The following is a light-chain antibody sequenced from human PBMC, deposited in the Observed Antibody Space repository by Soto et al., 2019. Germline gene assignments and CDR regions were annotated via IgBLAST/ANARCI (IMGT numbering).Light chain of an antibody. CDR1: QSVSSSY. CDR3: QQYGSSPLT. Sequence: EIVLTQSPGTLSLSPGERATLSCRASQSVSSSYLAWYQQKPGQAPRLLIYGASSSSTGIPDRFSGSGSGTDFTLTNSRLEPEDFAVYYCQQYGSSPLTFGGGTKVEIK. J-gene: IGKJ4*01. CDR2: GAS. V-gene: IGKV3-20*01.